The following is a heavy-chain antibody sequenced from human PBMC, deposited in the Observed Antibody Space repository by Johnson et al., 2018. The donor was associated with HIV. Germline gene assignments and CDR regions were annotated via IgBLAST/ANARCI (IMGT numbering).Heavy chain of an antibody. J-gene: IGHJ3*02. Sequence: QVQLVESGGGVVQPGRSLRLSCSASGFTFSSFGIHWVRQAPGKGLEWVAVIWYDGTQKYYRDYVKGRFTIYRDNSKNTLYLQMNSLRAEDTAVYFCAKDLGIVGAVHRTFDIWGQGTMVTVSS. V-gene: IGHV3-33*06. CDR2: IWYDGTQK. D-gene: IGHD1-26*01. CDR1: GFTFSSFG. CDR3: AKDLGIVGAVHRTFDI.